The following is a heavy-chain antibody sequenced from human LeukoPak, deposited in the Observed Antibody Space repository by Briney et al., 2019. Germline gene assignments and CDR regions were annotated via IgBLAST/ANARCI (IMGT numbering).Heavy chain of an antibody. CDR1: GFTFSSYA. CDR3: ATSLAGGDY. Sequence: GGSLRLSCAASGFTFSSYAMSWVRQAPGKGLEWVSAISGSGGSTYYADSVKGRFTISRDNAKNSLYLQMNSLRAEDTAVYYCATSLAGGDYWGQGTLVTVSS. CDR2: ISGSGGST. D-gene: IGHD3-16*01. J-gene: IGHJ4*02. V-gene: IGHV3-23*01.